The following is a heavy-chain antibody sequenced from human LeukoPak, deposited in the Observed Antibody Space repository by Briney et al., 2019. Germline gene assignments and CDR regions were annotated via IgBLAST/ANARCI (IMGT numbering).Heavy chain of an antibody. CDR1: GGSTSSGGYY. Sequence: SQTLSLTCTVSGGSTSSGGYYWSWLRQHPGKGLEWIGYIYYSGSTYYNPSLKSRVTISVDTSKNQFSLKLSSVTAADTAVYYCARGGDIVVVPAAAPVNNWFDPWGQGTLVTVSS. J-gene: IGHJ5*02. CDR2: IYYSGST. V-gene: IGHV4-31*03. CDR3: ARGGDIVVVPAAAPVNNWFDP. D-gene: IGHD2-2*01.